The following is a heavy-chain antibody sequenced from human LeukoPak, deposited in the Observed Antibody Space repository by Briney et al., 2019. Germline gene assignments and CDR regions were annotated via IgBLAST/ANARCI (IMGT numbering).Heavy chain of an antibody. CDR2: IYHSGST. V-gene: IGHV4-30-2*01. Sequence: SETLSLTCAVSGRSISSGGYSWSWIRQPPGKGLEWIGYIYHSGSTYYNPSLKSRVTISVDRSKSQFSLKLSSVTAADTAVYYCARGTLRKDNWFDPWGQGTLVTVSS. CDR3: ARGTLRKDNWFDP. D-gene: IGHD3-16*01. J-gene: IGHJ5*02. CDR1: GRSISSGGYS.